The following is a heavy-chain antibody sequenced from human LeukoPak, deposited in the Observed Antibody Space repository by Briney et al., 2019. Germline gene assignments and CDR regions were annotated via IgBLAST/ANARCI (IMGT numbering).Heavy chain of an antibody. Sequence: PSETLSFTCTVSGGSISSYYWSWIRQPPGKGLEWIGYIYYSGSTNYNPSLKSRVTISVDTSKNQFSLKLSSVTAADTAVYYCAGLRFPYYGMDVWGQGTTVTVSS. D-gene: IGHD3-3*01. J-gene: IGHJ6*02. CDR2: IYYSGST. CDR1: GGSISSYY. V-gene: IGHV4-59*01. CDR3: AGLRFPYYGMDV.